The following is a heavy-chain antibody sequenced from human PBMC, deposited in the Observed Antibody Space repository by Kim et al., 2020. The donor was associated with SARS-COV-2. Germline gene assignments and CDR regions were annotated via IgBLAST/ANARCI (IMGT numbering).Heavy chain of an antibody. CDR3: ARGTLMVATNHYYYYGMDV. Sequence: SETLSLTCAVYGGSFSGYYWSWIRQPPGKGLEWIGEINHSGSTNYNPSLKSRVTISVDTSKNQFSLKLSSVTAADTAVYYCARGTLMVATNHYYYYGMDV. CDR2: INHSGST. V-gene: IGHV4-34*01. D-gene: IGHD5-12*01. J-gene: IGHJ6*01. CDR1: GGSFSGYY.